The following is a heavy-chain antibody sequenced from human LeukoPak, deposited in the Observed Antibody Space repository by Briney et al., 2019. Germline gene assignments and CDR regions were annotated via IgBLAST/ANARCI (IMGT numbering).Heavy chain of an antibody. J-gene: IGHJ3*02. Sequence: GESLKISCKGSGYSFTSYWIGWVRQMPGKGLEWMGIIYPGDSDTRYSPSFQGQVTISDDKSISTAYLQWSSLKASDTAMYYCARHHASITGDDAFDIWGQGTLVTVSS. CDR2: IYPGDSDT. CDR1: GYSFTSYW. D-gene: IGHD1-14*01. CDR3: ARHHASITGDDAFDI. V-gene: IGHV5-51*01.